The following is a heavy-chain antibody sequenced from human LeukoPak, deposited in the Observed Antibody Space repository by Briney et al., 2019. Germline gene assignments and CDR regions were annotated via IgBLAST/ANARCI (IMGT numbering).Heavy chain of an antibody. D-gene: IGHD6-19*01. CDR2: INPNSGGT. J-gene: IGHJ3*02. V-gene: IGHV1-2*04. CDR1: GYTFTGYY. Sequence: HRASVKVSCKASGYTFTGYYMHWVRQAPGQGLEWMGWINPNSGGTNYAQKFQGWVTMTRDTPISTAYMELSRLRSDDTAVYYCARGEAVAGTRDAFDIWGQGTMVTVSS. CDR3: ARGEAVAGTRDAFDI.